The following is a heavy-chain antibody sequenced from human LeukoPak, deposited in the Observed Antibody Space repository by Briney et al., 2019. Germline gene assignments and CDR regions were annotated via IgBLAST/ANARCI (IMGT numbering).Heavy chain of an antibody. D-gene: IGHD3-22*01. V-gene: IGHV3-48*03. CDR2: ISSSGSTI. Sequence: GGSLRLSCAASGFTSSSYEMTWVRQAPGKGLEWVSYISSSGSTIYCAVSVKGRFTISRDNAKNSLYLQMNSLRAEDTAVYYCARGDYYDSSGYYPYDYWGQGTLVTVSS. CDR3: ARGDYYDSSGYYPYDY. J-gene: IGHJ4*02. CDR1: GFTSSSYE.